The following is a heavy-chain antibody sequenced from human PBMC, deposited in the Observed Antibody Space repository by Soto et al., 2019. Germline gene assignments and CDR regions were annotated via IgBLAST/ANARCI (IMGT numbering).Heavy chain of an antibody. D-gene: IGHD2-8*01. J-gene: IGHJ4*02. CDR3: ASNAFDY. Sequence: QVHFVQSGTEVKKSGASVKVSCKTSGYIFTNYPIHWVRQAPGRGLEWVGWINTGNGTTRYSPRLQGRVSLETDTSASTVYLDLTSLRFEDTAVYYCASNAFDYWGQGTLVAGSP. V-gene: IGHV1-3*04. CDR1: GYIFTNYP. CDR2: INTGNGTT.